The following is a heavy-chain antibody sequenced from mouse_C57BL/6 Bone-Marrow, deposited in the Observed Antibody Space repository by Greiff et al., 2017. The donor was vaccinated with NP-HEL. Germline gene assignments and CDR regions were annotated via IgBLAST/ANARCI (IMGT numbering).Heavy chain of an antibody. Sequence: LVESGPELVKPGASVKISCKASGYSFTDYNMNWVKQSNGKSLEWIGVINPNYGTTSYNQKFKGKATLTVDQSSSTAYMQLNSLTSEDSAVYYCARFHYYGSSRYFDYWGQGTTLTVSS. D-gene: IGHD1-1*01. CDR1: GYSFTDYN. V-gene: IGHV1-39*01. CDR2: INPNYGTT. CDR3: ARFHYYGSSRYFDY. J-gene: IGHJ2*01.